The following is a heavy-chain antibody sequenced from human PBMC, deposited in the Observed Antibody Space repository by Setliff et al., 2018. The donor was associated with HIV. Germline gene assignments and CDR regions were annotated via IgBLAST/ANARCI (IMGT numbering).Heavy chain of an antibody. V-gene: IGHV1-18*01. CDR3: ARDKQQLAYYYYYYMDV. J-gene: IGHJ6*03. Sequence: GASVKVSCKASGYTLTSRGINWVRQAPGQGLEWMGGMRAYNGDTHYPQKLQGRVTMTTDTPTNTAYLELRGLRSDDTAVYYCARDKQQLAYYYYYYMDVWGKGTTVTVSS. D-gene: IGHD6-13*01. CDR1: GYTLTSRG. CDR2: MRAYNGDT.